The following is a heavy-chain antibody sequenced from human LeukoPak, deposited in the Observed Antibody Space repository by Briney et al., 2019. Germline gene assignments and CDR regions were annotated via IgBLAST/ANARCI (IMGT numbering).Heavy chain of an antibody. D-gene: IGHD3-10*01. CDR2: IHNSRTT. CDR3: ARRYYYNLGSFPFDF. J-gene: IGHJ4*02. Sequence: PSETLSLTCAVSGGPFSGYFWSWIRQSSGKGLEWIGEIHNSRTTNYNPSLNSRATISEDTPKNQFYLNLSSVTAADTAVYYCARRYYYNLGSFPFDFWGQGTLVTVSS. V-gene: IGHV4-34*01. CDR1: GGPFSGYF.